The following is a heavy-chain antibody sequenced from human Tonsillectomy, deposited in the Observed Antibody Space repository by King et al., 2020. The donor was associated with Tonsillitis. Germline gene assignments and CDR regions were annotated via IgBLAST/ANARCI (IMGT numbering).Heavy chain of an antibody. CDR3: ARDPPLVAEPECDY. CDR1: GFTFSSYA. D-gene: IGHD5-12*01. J-gene: IGHJ4*02. V-gene: IGHV3-30*04. Sequence: VQLVESGGGVVQPGRSLRLSCAASGFTFSSYAMHWVRQAPGKGLEWVAVISYDGSDKYYADTVKGRFTISRDTSKNTLYLQMNSLRSEDTAVYYCARDPPLVAEPECDYWGQGTLVTVSS. CDR2: ISYDGSDK.